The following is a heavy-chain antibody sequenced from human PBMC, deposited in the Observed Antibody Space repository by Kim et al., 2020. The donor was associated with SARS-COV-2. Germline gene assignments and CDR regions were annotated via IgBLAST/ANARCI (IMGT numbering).Heavy chain of an antibody. CDR3: ARAPNDFWSGYPYYFDY. Sequence: SETLSLTCTVSGASVSSGSYFWSWIRQPPGKGLEWIGYIYCSGNTNSNPSLKSRVTMSIDTSKNQFSLKLRSVTAADTALYYCARAPNDFWSGYPYYFDYWGQGTLVTVSS. J-gene: IGHJ4*02. CDR1: GASVSSGSYF. CDR2: IYCSGNT. V-gene: IGHV4-61*01. D-gene: IGHD3-3*01.